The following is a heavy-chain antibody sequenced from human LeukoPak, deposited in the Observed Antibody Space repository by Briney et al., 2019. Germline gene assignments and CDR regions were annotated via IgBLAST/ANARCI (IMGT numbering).Heavy chain of an antibody. CDR3: ATPKRWLERYYFDY. Sequence: GGSLRLSCAASGFTFSSYAMSWVRQAPGKGLEWVSAISGSGGSTYYADSVKGRFTISRDNSKNTLYLQINRLRAEDTAVYCCATPKRWLERYYFDYWGQGTLVTVSS. V-gene: IGHV3-23*01. D-gene: IGHD5-24*01. CDR1: GFTFSSYA. CDR2: ISGSGGST. J-gene: IGHJ4*02.